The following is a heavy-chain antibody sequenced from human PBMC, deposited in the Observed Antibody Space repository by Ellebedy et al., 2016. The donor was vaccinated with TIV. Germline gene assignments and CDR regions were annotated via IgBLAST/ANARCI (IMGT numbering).Heavy chain of an antibody. V-gene: IGHV4-31*03. CDR3: AREYREKYYDFWSGKYYFDY. J-gene: IGHJ4*02. Sequence: SETLSLTCTVSGGSISSGGYYWSWIRQHPRKGLEWIGYIFYSGSTYYNPSLKSRLTISVDTSKNQFPLKLSSVTAADTAVYYCAREYREKYYDFWSGKYYFDYWGQGTLVTVSS. CDR2: IFYSGST. CDR1: GGSISSGGYY. D-gene: IGHD3-3*01.